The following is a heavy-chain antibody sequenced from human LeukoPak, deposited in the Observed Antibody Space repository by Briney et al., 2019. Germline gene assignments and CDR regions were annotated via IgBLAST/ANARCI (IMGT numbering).Heavy chain of an antibody. CDR1: GYTFTDYY. Sequence: GASVKGSWKACGYTFTDYYIHWVRQAPGQELEWMGWINPNSGGTKYAQKFQGRVTMTRDTSISTAYMELSRLRSDDTAVYYCARGVLAGYDSSGYPFYNWFNPWGQGALVTVSS. CDR3: ARGVLAGYDSSGYPFYNWFNP. D-gene: IGHD3-22*01. CDR2: INPNSGGT. V-gene: IGHV1-2*02. J-gene: IGHJ5*02.